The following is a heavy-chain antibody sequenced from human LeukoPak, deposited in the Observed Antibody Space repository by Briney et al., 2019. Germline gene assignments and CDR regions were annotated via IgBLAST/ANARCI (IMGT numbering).Heavy chain of an antibody. Sequence: SETLSFTCAVYGGSFSGYYWSWIRQPPGKGLEWIGEINHSGSTNYNPSLKSRVTISVDTSKNQFSLKLSSVTAADTAVYYCACHDYGSSGGDYWGQGTLVTVSS. J-gene: IGHJ4*02. V-gene: IGHV4-34*01. CDR2: INHSGST. CDR1: GGSFSGYY. D-gene: IGHD4-17*01. CDR3: ACHDYGSSGGDY.